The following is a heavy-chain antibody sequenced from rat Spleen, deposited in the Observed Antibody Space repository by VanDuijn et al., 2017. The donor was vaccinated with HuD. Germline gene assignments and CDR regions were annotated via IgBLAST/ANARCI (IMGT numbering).Heavy chain of an antibody. V-gene: IGHV2-32*01. D-gene: IGHD1-11*01. CDR1: GFSLTSYH. J-gene: IGHJ3*01. CDR3: ARDLYGGYSELGFAY. Sequence: QVQLKESGPGLMQPSQTLSLTCIVSGFSLTSYHVHWVRQPPGKGLEWMGVIWTGGNTAYNSLLKTRLSISRDTSKSQVFLKMNSLQTEDTATYYCARDLYGGYSELGFAYWGQGTLVTVSS. CDR2: IWTGGNT.